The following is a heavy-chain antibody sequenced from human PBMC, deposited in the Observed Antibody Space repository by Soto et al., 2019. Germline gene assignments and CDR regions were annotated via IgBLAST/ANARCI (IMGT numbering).Heavy chain of an antibody. CDR2: IYWDDDK. J-gene: IGHJ6*02. Sequence: QITLKESGPALVKPTQTLTLTCTFSGFSLSTSGVGVGWIRQPPGKALEWLALIYWDDDKRYSPSLKSRLTITKDTSKNQLVLTMTNMDPVDTATYYCAHGPYYGSVSYRELYYYYGIDVWGQGTTVTVSS. CDR1: GFSLSTSGVG. D-gene: IGHD3-10*01. V-gene: IGHV2-5*02. CDR3: AHGPYYGSVSYRELYYYYGIDV.